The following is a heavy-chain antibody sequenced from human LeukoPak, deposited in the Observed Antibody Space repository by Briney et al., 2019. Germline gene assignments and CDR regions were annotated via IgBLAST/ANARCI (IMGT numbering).Heavy chain of an antibody. Sequence: PGGSLILSCAASGFTVSRNYMSWVRQAPGKGLEWVSEIYSDGSTYYAASVKGRFSISRDNSKNTVHLQMNSLRAEDTAVYYCARELREHGVFDIWGQGTMVTVSS. V-gene: IGHV3-53*01. CDR1: GFTVSRNY. D-gene: IGHD1-26*01. CDR3: ARELREHGVFDI. J-gene: IGHJ3*02. CDR2: IYSDGST.